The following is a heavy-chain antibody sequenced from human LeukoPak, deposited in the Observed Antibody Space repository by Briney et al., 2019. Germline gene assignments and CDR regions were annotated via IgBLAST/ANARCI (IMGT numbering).Heavy chain of an antibody. J-gene: IGHJ2*01. D-gene: IGHD2-15*01. CDR2: IYYSGST. CDR3: AVGRGLPYWYFDL. Sequence: NSSETLSLTCTVSGGSISSYYWSWIRQPPGKGLEWIGYIYYSGSTNYNPSLKSRVTISVDTSKNRFSLKLSSVTAADTAVYYCAVGRGLPYWYFDLWGRGTLVTVSS. CDR1: GGSISSYY. V-gene: IGHV4-59*01.